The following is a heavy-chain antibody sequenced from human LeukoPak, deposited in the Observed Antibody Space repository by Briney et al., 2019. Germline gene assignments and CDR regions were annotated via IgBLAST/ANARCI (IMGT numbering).Heavy chain of an antibody. Sequence: GGSLRLSXAASGFTFSSYAMSWVRQAPGKGLEWVSAISGSGGSTHYADSVKGRFTISRDNSKNTLYLQMNSLRAEDTAVYYCAKDRVIYDFWSSQGTKLNAFDIWGQGTMVTVSS. V-gene: IGHV3-23*01. D-gene: IGHD3-3*01. CDR3: AKDRVIYDFWSSQGTKLNAFDI. CDR2: ISGSGGST. CDR1: GFTFSSYA. J-gene: IGHJ3*02.